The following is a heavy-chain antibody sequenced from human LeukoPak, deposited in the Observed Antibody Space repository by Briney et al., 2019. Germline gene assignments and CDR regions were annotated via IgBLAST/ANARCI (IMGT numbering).Heavy chain of an antibody. CDR3: ARMYYHDSSGYFDY. Sequence: GGSLRLSCAASGFTFSSYSMKWVRQAPGKGLEWVSSISSSSSYMYSADSVKGRFTISRDNAKNSLYLQMNSLRAEDTAVYYCARMYYHDSSGYFDYWGQGTLVTVSS. V-gene: IGHV3-21*01. J-gene: IGHJ4*02. D-gene: IGHD3-22*01. CDR1: GFTFSSYS. CDR2: ISSSSSYM.